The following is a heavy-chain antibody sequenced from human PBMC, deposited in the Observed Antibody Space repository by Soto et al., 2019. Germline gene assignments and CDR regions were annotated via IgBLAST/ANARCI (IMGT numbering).Heavy chain of an antibody. CDR2: NSRSGDTT. CDR1: ECKIVDHG. V-gene: IGHV3-23*01. D-gene: IGHD2-21*01. J-gene: IGHJ3*02. CDR3: AKDFVGSLADAFDI. Sequence: LPCSAAECKIVDHGRRCVSKKTGKALEWVSANSRSGDTTYYADSVKGRFTISRDNSKNTLYLQMNSLRAEDTAVYFCAKDFVGSLADAFDIWGQGTMVTVSS.